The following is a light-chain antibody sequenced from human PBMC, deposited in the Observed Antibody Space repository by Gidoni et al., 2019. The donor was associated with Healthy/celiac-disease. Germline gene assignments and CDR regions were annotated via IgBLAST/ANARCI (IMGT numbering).Light chain of an antibody. V-gene: IGKV3-11*01. J-gene: IGKJ5*01. CDR3: QQRSNWPIT. Sequence: EIVLTQSPATLSLSPGERATLPCRASQSVSSYLAWYQQKPGQAPRLLIYDASNRATGIPAGFSGSGSGTDFTLTISSLEPEDFAVYYCQQRSNWPITFGQGTRLEIK. CDR1: QSVSSY. CDR2: DAS.